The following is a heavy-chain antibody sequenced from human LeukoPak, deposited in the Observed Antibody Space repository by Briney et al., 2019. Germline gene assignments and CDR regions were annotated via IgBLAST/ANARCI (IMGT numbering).Heavy chain of an antibody. CDR1: GFTFSNYA. V-gene: IGHV3-23*01. D-gene: IGHD2-2*01. CDR2: ISGSGGST. J-gene: IGHJ4*02. Sequence: GGSLRLSCSASGFTFSNYAIHWVRQAPGKGLEWVSAISGSGGSTYYADSVKGRFTISRDNSKNTLYLQMNSLRAEDTAVYYCAKMYRPTGGYCSSTSCYPYFDYWGQGTLVTVSS. CDR3: AKMYRPTGGYCSSTSCYPYFDY.